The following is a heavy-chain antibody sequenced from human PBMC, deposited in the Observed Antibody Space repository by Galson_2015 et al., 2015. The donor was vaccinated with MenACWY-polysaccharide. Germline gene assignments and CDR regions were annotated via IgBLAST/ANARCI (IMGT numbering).Heavy chain of an antibody. D-gene: IGHD2/OR15-2a*01. V-gene: IGHV3-23*01. CDR3: ARGSNIWKYLDY. J-gene: IGHJ4*02. CDR2: ISDRVDST. Sequence: SLRLSCAGSGVTLSNYGMSWVRQAPGKGLEWVSVISDRVDSTHYADSVKGRFTVSRDNSRNTLYLQMNSLRGDDTAVYFCARGSNIWKYLDYWGQGALVTVSS. CDR1: GVTLSNYG.